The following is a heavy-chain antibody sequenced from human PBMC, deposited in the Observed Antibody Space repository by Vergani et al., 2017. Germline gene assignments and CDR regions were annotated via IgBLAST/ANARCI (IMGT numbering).Heavy chain of an antibody. CDR2: IYYSGST. CDR3: ARDRVGAPTYYYDSSGLYYFDY. V-gene: IGHV4-39*07. D-gene: IGHD3-22*01. J-gene: IGHJ4*02. CDR1: GGSISSSSYY. Sequence: QLQLQESGPGLVKPSETLSLTCTVSGGSISSSSYYWGWIRQPPGKGLEWIGSIYYSGSTYYNPSLKRRVTISVDTSKNQFSLKLSAVTAADTAVYYCARDRVGAPTYYYDSSGLYYFDYWGQGTLVTVSS.